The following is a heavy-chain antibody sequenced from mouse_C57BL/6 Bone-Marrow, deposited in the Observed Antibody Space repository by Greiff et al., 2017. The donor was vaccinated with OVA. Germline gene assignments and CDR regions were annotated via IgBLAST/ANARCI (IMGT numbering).Heavy chain of an antibody. CDR1: GYTFTDYY. J-gene: IGHJ3*01. V-gene: IGHV1-77*01. Sequence: QVQLQQPGTELVKPGASVKLSCKASGYTFTDYYINWVKQRPGQGLEWIGKIGPGSGSTYYNEKFKGKATLTADKSSSTAYMQLSSLTSEDSAVYFCANGNSQAWFAYWGQGTLVTVSA. CDR3: ANGNSQAWFAY. D-gene: IGHD2-1*01. CDR2: IGPGSGST.